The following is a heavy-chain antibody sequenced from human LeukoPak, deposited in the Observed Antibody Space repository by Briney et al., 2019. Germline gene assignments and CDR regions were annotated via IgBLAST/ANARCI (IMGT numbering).Heavy chain of an antibody. CDR1: GYTFTGYY. D-gene: IGHD6-6*01. Sequence: ASVKVSCKASGYTFTGYYMHWVRQAPGQGLEWMGWINPNSGGTNYAQKFQGRVTMTRDTSISTAYMELSRLRSDDTAVYYCAREPTRSIAARNLDNYWGQGTLVTVSS. V-gene: IGHV1-2*02. J-gene: IGHJ4*02. CDR3: AREPTRSIAARNLDNY. CDR2: INPNSGGT.